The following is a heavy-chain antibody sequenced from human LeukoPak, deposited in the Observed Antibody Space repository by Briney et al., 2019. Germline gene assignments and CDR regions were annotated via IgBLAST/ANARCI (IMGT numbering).Heavy chain of an antibody. CDR1: GGSFSGYY. CDR2: INHSGST. D-gene: IGHD4-17*01. CDR3: ARGSPTENGDYRPFGY. V-gene: IGHV4-34*01. Sequence: RPSETLSLTCAVYGGSFSGYYWSWIRQPPGKGLEWIGEINHSGSTNYNPSLKSRVTISVDTSKNQFSLKLSSVTAADTAVYYCARGSPTENGDYRPFGYWGQGTLVTVSS. J-gene: IGHJ4*02.